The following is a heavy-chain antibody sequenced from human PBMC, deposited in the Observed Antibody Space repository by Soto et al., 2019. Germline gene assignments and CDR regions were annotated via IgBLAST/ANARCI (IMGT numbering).Heavy chain of an antibody. CDR2: IYTSGST. D-gene: IGHD1-26*01. V-gene: IGHV4-4*07. CDR3: ARSRGSRFPRRDDYFDY. Sequence: KTSETLSLTCTVSGGSISSYYWSWIRQPAGKGLEWIGRIYTSGSTNYNPSLKSRVTMSVDTSKNQFSLKLSSVTAADTAVYYCARSRGSRFPRRDDYFDYWGQGTLVTVSS. CDR1: GGSISSYY. J-gene: IGHJ4*02.